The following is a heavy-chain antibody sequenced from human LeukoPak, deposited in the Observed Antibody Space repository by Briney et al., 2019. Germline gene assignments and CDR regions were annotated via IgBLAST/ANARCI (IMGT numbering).Heavy chain of an antibody. J-gene: IGHJ5*02. V-gene: IGHV5-10-1*01. D-gene: IGHD6-13*01. CDR2: IDPADSYI. CDR1: GYSFTSYW. CDR3: ARHLDSSSDWFDP. Sequence: GESLKISCKGPGYSFTSYWISWVRQLPGKGLEWMGKIDPADSYINYSPSFQGHVTFSADKSISTAYLQWSSLKASYTAMYYCARHLDSSSDWFDPWGQGTLVTVSS.